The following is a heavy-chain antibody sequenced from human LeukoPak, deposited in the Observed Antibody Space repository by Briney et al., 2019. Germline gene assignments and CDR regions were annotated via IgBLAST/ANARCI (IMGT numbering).Heavy chain of an antibody. CDR3: ARASDPWLQLT. D-gene: IGHD5-24*01. V-gene: IGHV3-7*05. CDR2: IEKDGSEK. Sequence: PGGSLRLSCAASGFTFSNYWMIWVRQAPGKGLEWVGNIEKDGSEKRYADSVRGRFSISRDNAQTSLYLQMNSLRAEDTAVYYCARASDPWLQLTWGQGTLVTVSS. CDR1: GFTFSNYW. J-gene: IGHJ5*02.